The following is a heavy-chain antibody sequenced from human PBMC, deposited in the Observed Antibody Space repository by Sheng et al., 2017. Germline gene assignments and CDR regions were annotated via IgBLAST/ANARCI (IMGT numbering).Heavy chain of an antibody. J-gene: IGHJ6*03. V-gene: IGHV3-33*01. D-gene: IGHD6-13*01. Sequence: QVQLVESGGGVVQPGRSLRLSCAASGFTFNSYGIHWVRQAPGKGLEWVAIIWYDGSNKYYADSVKGRFTISRDNSENTLYLQMNSLRAEDMAVYYCARGTSGKYYYYYMDVWGQGTTVTVSS. CDR1: GFTFNSYG. CDR2: IWYDGSNK. CDR3: ARGTSGKYYYYYMDV.